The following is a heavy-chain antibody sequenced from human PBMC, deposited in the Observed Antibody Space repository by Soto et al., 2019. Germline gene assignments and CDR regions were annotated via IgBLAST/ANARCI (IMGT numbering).Heavy chain of an antibody. CDR3: ARGGRYCSSTSCLGSDY. V-gene: IGHV3-33*01. CDR2: IWYDGSNK. J-gene: IGHJ4*02. D-gene: IGHD2-2*01. Sequence: QVQLVESGGGVVQPGRSLRLSCAASGFTFSSYGMHWVRQAPGKGLEWVAVIWYDGSNKYYADSVKGRFTISRDNSKNTLYLQMNSLRAEDTAVYYCARGGRYCSSTSCLGSDYWGQGTLFTVSS. CDR1: GFTFSSYG.